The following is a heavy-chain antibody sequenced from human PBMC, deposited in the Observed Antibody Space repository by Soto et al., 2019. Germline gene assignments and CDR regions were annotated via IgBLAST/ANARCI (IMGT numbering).Heavy chain of an antibody. D-gene: IGHD6-19*01. Sequence: EVQLVESGGGLVQPGGSLRLSCAASGFTFSSNYMHWVRQAPGKGLVWVSRIKTDGSSTTYADSVRGRFTIARDNAQNTLYLQMSSLRAEDTPVYYWARAPRVAGDYDFDYWGQGTPVTVSS. CDR1: GFTFSSNY. V-gene: IGHV3-74*01. J-gene: IGHJ4*02. CDR3: ARAPRVAGDYDFDY. CDR2: IKTDGSST.